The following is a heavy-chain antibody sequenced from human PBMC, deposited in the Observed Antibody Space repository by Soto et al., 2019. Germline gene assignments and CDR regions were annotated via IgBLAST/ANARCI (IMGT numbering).Heavy chain of an antibody. Sequence: QVQLVQSGAEVRKPGASVTVSCRSSGDSFNDYYIHWVRQAPGQGFEWMGWINPNGGGTKYAQKFSGCVSMTRDTSLRTVYMQLSRLRSDDTAVYYCAIESGGARATLDYYYFYMDVWGTGTTVTVSS. CDR3: AIESGGARATLDYYYFYMDV. CDR2: INPNGGGT. CDR1: GDSFNDYY. V-gene: IGHV1-2*04. J-gene: IGHJ6*03. D-gene: IGHD1-26*01.